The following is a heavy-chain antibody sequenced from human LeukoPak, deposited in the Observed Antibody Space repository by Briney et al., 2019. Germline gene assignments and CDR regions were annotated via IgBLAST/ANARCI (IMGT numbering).Heavy chain of an antibody. Sequence: GGSLRLSCAASGFTFSSYDMHWVRQATGKGLEWVSAIGTAGDTYYPGSVKGRFTISRENAKNSLYLQMNSLRARDTAVYYCARGGAPYDFWSGNYYYYGMDVWGQGTTVTVSS. CDR1: GFTFSSYD. CDR2: IGTAGDT. J-gene: IGHJ6*02. V-gene: IGHV3-13*01. D-gene: IGHD3-3*01. CDR3: ARGGAPYDFWSGNYYYYGMDV.